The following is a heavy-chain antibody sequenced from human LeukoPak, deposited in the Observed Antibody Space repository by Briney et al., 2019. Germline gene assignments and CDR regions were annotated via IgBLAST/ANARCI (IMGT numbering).Heavy chain of an antibody. D-gene: IGHD5-12*01. Sequence: GASVKVSCKASGYTFTGYYMHWVRQAPGQGLEWMGWINPNSGGTNYAQKFQGRVTMTRDTSISTAYMELSSLRSEDTAVYYCARGSHSGYDLGESDWFDPWGQGTLVTVSS. CDR1: GYTFTGYY. J-gene: IGHJ5*02. V-gene: IGHV1-2*02. CDR2: INPNSGGT. CDR3: ARGSHSGYDLGESDWFDP.